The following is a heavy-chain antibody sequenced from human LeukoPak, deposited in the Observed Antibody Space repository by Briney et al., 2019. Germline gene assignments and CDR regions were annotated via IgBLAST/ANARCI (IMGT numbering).Heavy chain of an antibody. CDR1: GGSFSGYY. V-gene: IGHV4-34*01. CDR2: INHSGST. CDR3: ARQYCSGGSCYSYPDPYYFDY. D-gene: IGHD2-15*01. Sequence: PSETLSLTCAVYGGSFSGYYWSWIRQPPGKGLEWIGEINHSGSTNYNPSLKSRVTISVDTSKNQFSLKLSSVTAADTAVYYCARQYCSGGSCYSYPDPYYFDYWGQGTLVTVSS. J-gene: IGHJ4*02.